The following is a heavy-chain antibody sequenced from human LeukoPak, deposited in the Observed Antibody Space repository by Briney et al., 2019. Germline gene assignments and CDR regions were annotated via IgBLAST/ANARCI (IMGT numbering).Heavy chain of an antibody. CDR3: ARARSIAAAGTSDDAFDI. CDR1: GFTFSSYS. Sequence: PGGSLRLSCAASGFTFSSYSMNWVRQAPGKGLEWVSYISSSSSTIYYADSVKGRFTISRDNAKNSLYLQMNSLRDEDTAVYYCARARSIAAAGTSDDAFDIWGQGTMVTVSS. J-gene: IGHJ3*02. CDR2: ISSSSSTI. V-gene: IGHV3-48*02. D-gene: IGHD6-13*01.